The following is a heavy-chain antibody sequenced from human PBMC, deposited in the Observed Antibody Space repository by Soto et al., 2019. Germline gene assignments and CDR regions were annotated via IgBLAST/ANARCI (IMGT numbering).Heavy chain of an antibody. CDR2: IIPIFGTA. CDR3: ARLRFCGGDSCYPLDI. CDR1: GGTFSSYA. V-gene: IGHV1-69*13. Sequence: GASVKVSCKASGGTFSSYAISWVRQAPGQGLEWMGGIIPIFGTANYAQKFQGRVTITADESTSTAYMELSSLRSEDTAVYYCARLRFCGGDSCYPLDIWGQGSMVTVSS. J-gene: IGHJ3*02. D-gene: IGHD2-21*01.